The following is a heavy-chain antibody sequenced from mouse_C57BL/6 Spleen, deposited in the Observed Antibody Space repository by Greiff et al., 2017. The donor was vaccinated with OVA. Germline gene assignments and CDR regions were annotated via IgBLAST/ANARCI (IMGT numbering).Heavy chain of an antibody. CDR2: IYPGSGST. Sequence: VQLQQPGAELVKPGASVKMSCKASGYTFTSYWITWVKQRPGQGLEWIGDIYPGSGSTKYNEKFKSKATLTVDTSSSTAYMQLSSLTSDDSAVYYCAREGSYYYGSSRYFDYGGQGTTLTVSS. V-gene: IGHV1-55*01. CDR3: AREGSYYYGSSRYFDY. CDR1: GYTFTSYW. D-gene: IGHD1-1*01. J-gene: IGHJ2*01.